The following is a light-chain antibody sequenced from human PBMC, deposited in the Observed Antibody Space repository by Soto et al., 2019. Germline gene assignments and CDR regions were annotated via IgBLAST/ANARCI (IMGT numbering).Light chain of an antibody. J-gene: IGLJ2*01. Sequence: QSALTQPASVSGSPGQSVTLSCTGTSSDIGGYRYVSWYQQRPGKDRKLMIHDVTNRPSGVSDRFSGSKSGNTASLNISGLQAEDEADYYCTSYTSDSSVIFGGGTKLTVL. V-gene: IGLV2-14*03. CDR2: DVT. CDR3: TSYTSDSSVI. CDR1: SSDIGGYRY.